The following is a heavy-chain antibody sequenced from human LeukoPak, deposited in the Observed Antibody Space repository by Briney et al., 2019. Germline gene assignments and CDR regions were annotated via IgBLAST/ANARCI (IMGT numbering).Heavy chain of an antibody. D-gene: IGHD3-10*01. CDR1: GFTFSTYW. CDR3: ARVGILWFGGAVVDY. V-gene: IGHV3-74*01. Sequence: GGSLRLSCAASGFTFSTYWMHWVRQAPGKGLVWVSRISSDGSITSYADSVKGRFTISRDNAKNTLYLQMNSLRAEDTAVYYCARVGILWFGGAVVDYWGQGTLVTVSS. J-gene: IGHJ4*02. CDR2: ISSDGSIT.